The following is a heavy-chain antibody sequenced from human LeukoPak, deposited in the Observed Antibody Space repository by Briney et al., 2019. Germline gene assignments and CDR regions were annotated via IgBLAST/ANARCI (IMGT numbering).Heavy chain of an antibody. V-gene: IGHV3-66*02. CDR3: ARGFGKAAANVFGGYTMDV. CDR2: IYTGGST. J-gene: IGHJ6*02. D-gene: IGHD6-13*01. CDR1: GFTVDSNY. Sequence: GGSLRLSCAASGFTVDSNYMSWVRQAPGKGLEWVSLIYTGGSTYYADSVRGRFTISRDNSKNTLYLQMNSLRPEDMAVYYCARGFGKAAANVFGGYTMDVWGQGTTVTVSS.